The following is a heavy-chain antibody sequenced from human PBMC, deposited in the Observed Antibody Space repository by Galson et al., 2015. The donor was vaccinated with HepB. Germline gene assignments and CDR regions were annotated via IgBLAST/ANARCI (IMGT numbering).Heavy chain of an antibody. D-gene: IGHD2-2*01. CDR3: ARVGDTVVVPAADYYYGMDV. Sequence: SVKVSCKASGYTFTSYAMNWVRQAPGQGLEWMGWININTGNPTYAQGFTGRFVFSLDTSVSTAYLQISSIKAEDTAVYYCARVGDTVVVPAADYYYGMDVWGPWTTGTVSS. V-gene: IGHV7-4-1*02. CDR1: GYTFTSYA. CDR2: ININTGNP. J-gene: IGHJ6*02.